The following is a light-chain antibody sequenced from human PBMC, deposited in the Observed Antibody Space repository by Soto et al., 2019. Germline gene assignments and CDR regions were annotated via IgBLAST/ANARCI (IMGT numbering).Light chain of an antibody. Sequence: EFVFTQSPATLSLSPGERATLSCRASQSTSTYLAWYQQKPGQAPRLLIYDASNRATGIPARFSGSGSGTDFTLTISDLEPEDFAVYYCQQRTNWPSITFGQGTRLEI. J-gene: IGKJ5*01. V-gene: IGKV3-11*01. CDR2: DAS. CDR1: QSTSTY. CDR3: QQRTNWPSIT.